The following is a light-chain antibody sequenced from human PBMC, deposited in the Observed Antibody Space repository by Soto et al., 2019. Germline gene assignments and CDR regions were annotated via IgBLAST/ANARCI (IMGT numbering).Light chain of an antibody. CDR3: CSYGGSLVV. V-gene: IGLV2-11*01. J-gene: IGLJ2*01. CDR1: SSDVGGYNY. Sequence: QSVLTQPRSVSGSPGQSVTISCTGTSSDVGGYNYVSWYQQHPGKAPKLMIYDVSKRPSGVPDRFSGSKSGNTASLTISGLQDEDEADYYCCSYGGSLVVFGGGTKLTVL. CDR2: DVS.